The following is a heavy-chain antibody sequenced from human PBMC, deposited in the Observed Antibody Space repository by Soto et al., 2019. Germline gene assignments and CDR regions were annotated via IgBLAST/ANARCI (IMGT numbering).Heavy chain of an antibody. Sequence: GGSLRLSCAASGFTFTSYGISWVRQAPGQGHEWMGWISAYNGNTNYAQKLQGRVTMTTDTSTSTAYMELRSLRSDDMAVYYCARDRSYWFDPWGQGTLVTVSS. CDR1: GFTFTSYG. CDR3: ARDRSYWFDP. J-gene: IGHJ5*02. V-gene: IGHV1-18*03. CDR2: ISAYNGNT.